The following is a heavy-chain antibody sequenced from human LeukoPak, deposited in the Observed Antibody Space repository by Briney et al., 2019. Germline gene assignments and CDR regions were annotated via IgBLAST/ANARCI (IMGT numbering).Heavy chain of an antibody. CDR2: IYYSGST. CDR1: GGSISSGDYY. D-gene: IGHD3-10*01. CDR3: ARAYPTHYYGSGSLGRGWFDP. J-gene: IGHJ5*02. Sequence: PSQTLSLTCTVSGGSISSGDYYWSWIRQPPGKGLEWIGYIYYSGSTYYNPSLKSRVTISVDTSKNQFSLKLSSVTAADTAVYYCARAYPTHYYGSGSLGRGWFDPWGQGTLVTVSS. V-gene: IGHV4-30-4*01.